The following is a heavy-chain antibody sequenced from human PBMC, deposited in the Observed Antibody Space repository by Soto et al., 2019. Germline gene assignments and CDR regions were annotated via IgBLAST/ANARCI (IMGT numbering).Heavy chain of an antibody. CDR2: MYHSGNT. CDR3: ASSKYDVVAGSVWFDP. J-gene: IGHJ5*02. CDR1: GDSITRGCYS. Sequence: QPLSLTCPVSGDSITRGCYSWCWIRQPPVQGLEWIGYMYHSGNTYYNPSLKGRVTISLDHSRNQFSLRLNSVTAADTAVYFCASSKYDVVAGSVWFDPWGQGTLVTVSS. V-gene: IGHV4-30-2*01. D-gene: IGHD2-21*01.